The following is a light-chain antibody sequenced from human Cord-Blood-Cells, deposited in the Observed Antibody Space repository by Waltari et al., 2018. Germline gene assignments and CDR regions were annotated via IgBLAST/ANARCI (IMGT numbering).Light chain of an antibody. CDR2: STS. V-gene: IGLV7-43*01. CDR3: LLYYGGAQV. Sequence: HTVVTQEPSLTVSPGGTVTLPCASRTAPVTSGYYPNWSQQKPGQAPRALIYSTSNKHPGTPARFSGSLLGGKAALTLSGVQPEDEAEYYCLLYYGGAQVFGGGTKLTVL. J-gene: IGLJ2*01. CDR1: TAPVTSGYY.